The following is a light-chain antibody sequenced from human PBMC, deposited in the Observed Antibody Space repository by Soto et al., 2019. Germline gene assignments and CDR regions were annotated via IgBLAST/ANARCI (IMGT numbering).Light chain of an antibody. J-gene: IGKJ2*01. V-gene: IGKV1-39*01. CDR1: QSISTY. CDR3: QQTYTTPQT. CDR2: GAS. Sequence: DIQMTQSPSSLSASVGDRVTITCRASQSISTYLNWYQQKPGEAPNLLIYGASTLHSGVPLRFSGSASGADFTLTISSLRPEDFATYYCQQTYTTPQTFGQGTKLEIK.